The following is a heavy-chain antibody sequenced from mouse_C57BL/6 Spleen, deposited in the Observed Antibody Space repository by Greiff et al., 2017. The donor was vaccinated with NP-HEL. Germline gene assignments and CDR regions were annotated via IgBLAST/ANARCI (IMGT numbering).Heavy chain of an antibody. D-gene: IGHD2-3*01. CDR2: IYPGDGDT. J-gene: IGHJ3*01. CDR3: ARWAYDGDYPAWLAY. Sequence: VQLQQSGPELVKPGASVKISCKASGYAFSSSWMNWVKQRPGKGLEWIGRIYPGDGDTNYNGKFKGKATLTADKSSSTASMPLSSLTSEDSAVDFCARWAYDGDYPAWLAYWGQGTLVTVSA. CDR1: GYAFSSSW. V-gene: IGHV1-82*01.